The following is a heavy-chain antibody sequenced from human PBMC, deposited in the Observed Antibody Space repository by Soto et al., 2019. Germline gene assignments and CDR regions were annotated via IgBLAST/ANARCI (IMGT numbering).Heavy chain of an antibody. Sequence: PSETLSLTCTVSGGSISSSSYYWGWIRQPPGKGLEWIGSIYYSGSTYYNPSLKSRVTISVDTSNNQFSLKLSSVTAADTAVYYCASSSFLRSGDLFHGLDVWGQGTTVT. D-gene: IGHD3-10*01. CDR3: ASSSFLRSGDLFHGLDV. CDR2: IYYSGST. V-gene: IGHV4-39*01. J-gene: IGHJ6*02. CDR1: GGSISSSSYY.